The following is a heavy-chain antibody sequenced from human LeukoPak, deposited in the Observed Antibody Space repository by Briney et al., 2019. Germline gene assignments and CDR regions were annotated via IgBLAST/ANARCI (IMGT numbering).Heavy chain of an antibody. CDR1: GGTFSSYA. D-gene: IGHD3-22*01. Sequence: GASVKVSCKASGGTFSSYAISWVRQAPGQGLEWMGGIFPIYGTANYAQKFQGRVTITADESTSTAYMELSSLRSEDTAVYYCARDQVTMIPSYFQHWGQGTLVTVSS. J-gene: IGHJ1*01. CDR3: ARDQVTMIPSYFQH. CDR2: IFPIYGTA. V-gene: IGHV1-69*13.